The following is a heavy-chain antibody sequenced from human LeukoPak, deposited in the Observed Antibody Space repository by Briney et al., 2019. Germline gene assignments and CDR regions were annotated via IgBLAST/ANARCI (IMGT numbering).Heavy chain of an antibody. CDR3: ARGTSRGSRYGFDS. V-gene: IGHV3-48*01. CDR2: ISDTSTLI. J-gene: IGHJ5*01. D-gene: IGHD6-19*01. Sequence: GGSLRLSCVVSGFTFSTYTMNWVRQAPGEGLEWVSYISDTSTLIYYAASVKGRFTISRDNAKNSLYLQMNSLRAEDTAMYYCARGTSRGSRYGFDSWGQGILVTVTS. CDR1: GFTFSTYT.